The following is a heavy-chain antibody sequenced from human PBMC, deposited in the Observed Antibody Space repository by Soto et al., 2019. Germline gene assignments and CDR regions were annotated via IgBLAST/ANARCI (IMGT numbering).Heavy chain of an antibody. CDR1: GGSFSGYY. V-gene: IGHV4-34*01. D-gene: IGHD3-10*01. J-gene: IGHJ4*02. Sequence: QVQLQQWGAGLLKPSETLSLTCAVYGGSFSGYYWTWIRQPPGTGLEWIGEINHSGSTNYNPSLKSRVTIAVATSTNQFSLKLTSVTDADTAVYYCARDKITCLVDYCGQGTLVTVSS. CDR3: ARDKITCLVDY. CDR2: INHSGST.